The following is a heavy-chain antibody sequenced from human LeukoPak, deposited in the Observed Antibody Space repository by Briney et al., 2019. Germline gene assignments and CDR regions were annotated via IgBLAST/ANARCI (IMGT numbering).Heavy chain of an antibody. CDR1: GFTFSSYS. CDR2: ISSSSSYI. Sequence: GGSLRLSCAASGFTFSSYSMNWVRQAPGKGLEWVSSISSSSSYIYYADSVKGRFTISRDNAKNSLYLQMNSLRAEDTAVYYCARAGIAAAVDFDYWGQGTLVTVSS. CDR3: ARAGIAAAVDFDY. V-gene: IGHV3-21*01. J-gene: IGHJ4*02. D-gene: IGHD6-13*01.